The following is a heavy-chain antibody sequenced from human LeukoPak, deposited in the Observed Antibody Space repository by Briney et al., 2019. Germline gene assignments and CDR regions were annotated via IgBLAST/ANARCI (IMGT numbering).Heavy chain of an antibody. CDR1: GGCFSGYY. CDR3: ARGGDSSSRNWFDP. V-gene: IGHV4-34*01. J-gene: IGHJ5*02. D-gene: IGHD6-13*01. CDR2: INHSGST. Sequence: PSETLSLTCAVYGGCFSGYYWSWIRQPPGKGLEWIGEINHSGSTNYNPSLRSRVTISVDTSKNQFSLKLSSVTAADTAVYYCARGGDSSSRNWFDPWGQGTLVTVSS.